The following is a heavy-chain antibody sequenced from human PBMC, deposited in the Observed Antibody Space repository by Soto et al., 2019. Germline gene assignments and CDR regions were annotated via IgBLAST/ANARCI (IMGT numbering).Heavy chain of an antibody. D-gene: IGHD3-22*01. CDR3: AKDGQGYADHYYFLGMDV. CDR1: GFTFSNYG. Sequence: GGSLRLSCAASGFTFSNYGIHWVRQAPGKGLEWVALISYDGSRKYYADSVKGRFTISRDSSKNTLNLQMNSLRAEDTAVYYCAKDGQGYADHYYFLGMDVWGQGTTVTVSS. CDR2: ISYDGSRK. V-gene: IGHV3-30*18. J-gene: IGHJ6*02.